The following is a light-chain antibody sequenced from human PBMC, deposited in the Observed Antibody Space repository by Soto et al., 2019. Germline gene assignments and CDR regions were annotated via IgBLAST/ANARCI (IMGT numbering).Light chain of an antibody. Sequence: QSALTQPPSASGSPGQSVTITCSGTSSDVGEENYVSWYQQHPGKVPKLILYEVSKRPSGVPDRFSGSRSGNTASLTVSGLQAEDEDDYYCSSFAGSPVVFGGGTKLTVL. CDR2: EVS. J-gene: IGLJ2*01. CDR1: SSDVGEENY. CDR3: SSFAGSPVV. V-gene: IGLV2-8*01.